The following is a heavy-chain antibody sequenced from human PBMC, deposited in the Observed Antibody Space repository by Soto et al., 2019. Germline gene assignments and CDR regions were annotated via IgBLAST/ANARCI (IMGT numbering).Heavy chain of an antibody. CDR1: GGSISSYY. CDR2: IYYSGST. V-gene: IGHV4-59*01. D-gene: IGHD6-19*01. J-gene: IGHJ5*02. Sequence: QVQLQESGPGLVKPSETLSLTCTVSGGSISSYYWSWIRQPPGKGLEWIGYIYYSGSTNYNPSLTGRVTISVDTAKNQYTLKLSSVTAADTAVYYCAGEVKGSSGWDAFDPWGQGTLVTVSS. CDR3: AGEVKGSSGWDAFDP.